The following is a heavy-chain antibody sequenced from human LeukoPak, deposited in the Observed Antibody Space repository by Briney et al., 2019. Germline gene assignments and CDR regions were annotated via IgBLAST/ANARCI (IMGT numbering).Heavy chain of an antibody. V-gene: IGHV7-4-1*02. Sequence: ASVKVSCKASGYTFTSYAMNWVRQATGQGLEWMGWINTNTGNPTYAHGFTGRLVLSLDTSVSTAYLQISSLKAEDTAVYYCARFIAAGLNYFDYWGQGTLVTVSS. D-gene: IGHD6-13*01. CDR3: ARFIAAGLNYFDY. CDR2: INTNTGNP. J-gene: IGHJ4*02. CDR1: GYTFTSYA.